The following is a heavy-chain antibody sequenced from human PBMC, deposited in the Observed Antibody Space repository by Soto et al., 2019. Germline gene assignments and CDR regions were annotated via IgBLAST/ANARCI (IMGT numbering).Heavy chain of an antibody. CDR2: ISSSSSYI. V-gene: IGHV3-21*01. CDR1: GFTFSSYS. Sequence: EVQLVESGGGLVKPGGSLRLSCAASGFTFSSYSMNWVRQAPGKGLEWVSSISSSSSYIYYADSVKGRFTISRDNAKNSLYLQMNSLIAEDTAVYYCARDDVDDSDPSPGNYYFWSEYYAFDYWGQGTLVTVSS. J-gene: IGHJ4*02. D-gene: IGHD3-3*01. CDR3: ARDDVDDSDPSPGNYYFWSEYYAFDY.